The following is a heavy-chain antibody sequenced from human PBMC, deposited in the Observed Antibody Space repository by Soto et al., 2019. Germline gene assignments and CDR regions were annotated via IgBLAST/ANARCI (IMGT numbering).Heavy chain of an antibody. V-gene: IGHV1-18*01. J-gene: IGHJ4*02. CDR3: ARDNHDFWSGYAILDY. CDR2: ISTYNGNT. CDR1: GYIFSSYG. D-gene: IGHD3-3*01. Sequence: GASVKVSCKASGYIFSSYGISWVRQAPGQGLEWMGWISTYNGNTNYAQNLQVRVTMTTDTSTSTAYMELRSLRSDDTALYYCARDNHDFWSGYAILDYWGQGSLVTVSS.